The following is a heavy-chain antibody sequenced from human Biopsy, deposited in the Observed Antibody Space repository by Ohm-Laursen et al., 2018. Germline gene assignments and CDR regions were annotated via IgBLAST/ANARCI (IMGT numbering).Heavy chain of an antibody. V-gene: IGHV3-30*18. CDR1: GFTFRDWG. J-gene: IGHJ6*02. Sequence: SLRLSCSASGFTFRDWGMLWVRQAPDKGLEWVALISYDGSNKYYADSVKGRFTISRDNSKNTLHLQMNSLRAEDTAIYYCAKSHGDYWGDYYYGLDVWGQGATVTVSS. CDR2: ISYDGSNK. CDR3: AKSHGDYWGDYYYGLDV. D-gene: IGHD4-17*01.